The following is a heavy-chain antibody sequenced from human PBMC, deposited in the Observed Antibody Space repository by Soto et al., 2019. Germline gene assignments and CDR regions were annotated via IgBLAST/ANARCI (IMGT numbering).Heavy chain of an antibody. V-gene: IGHV3-11*05. CDR2: SSSSSSYT. J-gene: IGHJ6*02. CDR1: GFTFSDYY. Sequence: GASLRLSCAASGFTFSDYYMRWIRQASGKGLEWVSYSSSSSSYTNYADSVKGRFTISRDNAKNSLYLQMNSMRAEDTAVYYCARVNGYYYYGMDVWGQGTTVTVSS. D-gene: IGHD3-22*01. CDR3: ARVNGYYYYGMDV.